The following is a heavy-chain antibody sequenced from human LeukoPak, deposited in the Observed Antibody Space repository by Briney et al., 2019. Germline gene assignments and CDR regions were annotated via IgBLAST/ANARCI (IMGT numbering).Heavy chain of an antibody. Sequence: SETLSLTCTVTGGSISSGSYYWSWIRQPAGKGLEWIGRIYTSGSTNYNPSLKSRVTVSIDTSRNQFSLKLNSVAAADTAIYYCARGPGPLQLERLEAFDVWGQGTMVTVSS. CDR1: GGSISSGSYY. D-gene: IGHD1-1*01. CDR3: ARGPGPLQLERLEAFDV. CDR2: IYTSGST. V-gene: IGHV4-61*02. J-gene: IGHJ3*01.